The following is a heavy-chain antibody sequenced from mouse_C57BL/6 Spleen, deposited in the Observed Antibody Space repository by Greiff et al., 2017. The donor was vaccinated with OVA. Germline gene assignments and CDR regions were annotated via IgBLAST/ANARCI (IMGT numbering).Heavy chain of an antibody. V-gene: IGHV1-80*01. Sequence: QVQLQQSGAELVKPGASVKISCKASGYAFSSYWMNWVKQRPGKGLEWIGQIYPGDGDTNYNGKFKGKATLTADKFSSTAYMQLSSLTSEDSAVYFCARDDYYGRMDYWGQGTSVTVSS. CDR3: ARDDYYGRMDY. J-gene: IGHJ4*01. CDR2: IYPGDGDT. D-gene: IGHD1-1*01. CDR1: GYAFSSYW.